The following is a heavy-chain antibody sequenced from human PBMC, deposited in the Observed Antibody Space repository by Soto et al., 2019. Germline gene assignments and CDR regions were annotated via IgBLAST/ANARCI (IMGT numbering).Heavy chain of an antibody. CDR3: ARDYYGSGSSNY. D-gene: IGHD3-10*01. CDR2: IYYSGST. Sequence: SETLSLTCTVSGCSINSYYWNWIRQPPGKGLEWIGYIYYSGSTNYNPSLKSRVTISVDTSKNQFSLKLSSVTAADTAVYYCARDYYGSGSSNYWGQGTLVTVSS. J-gene: IGHJ4*02. CDR1: GCSINSYY. V-gene: IGHV4-59*01.